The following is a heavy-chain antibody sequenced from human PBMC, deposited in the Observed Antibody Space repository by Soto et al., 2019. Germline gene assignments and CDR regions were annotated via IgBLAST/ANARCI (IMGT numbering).Heavy chain of an antibody. CDR2: ISNSGRIT. CDR1: GFTFSDYY. CDR3: ARDQGGGGLTLEY. V-gene: IGHV3-11*01. D-gene: IGHD3-16*01. J-gene: IGHJ4*02. Sequence: DLEESGGGLVKPGGSLRLSCTASGFTFSDYYMGWIRQAPGKGLEWVSDISNSGRITHHADSVEGRFTISRDNAKNSLYLQMNSLRPEDSAIYYCARDQGGGGLTLEYWGQGTLVTVSS.